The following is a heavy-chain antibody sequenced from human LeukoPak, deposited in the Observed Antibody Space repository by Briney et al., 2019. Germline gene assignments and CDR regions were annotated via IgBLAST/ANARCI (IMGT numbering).Heavy chain of an antibody. CDR2: IIPIFGTA. V-gene: IGHV1-69*05. CDR3: ARAGLWDYSDSSGYHNGAFDI. Sequence: SVKVSCKASGGTFSSYAISWVRQAPGQGLERMGGIIPIFGTANYAQKFQGRVTMTRDTSISTAYMELSRLRSDDTAVYYCARAGLWDYSDSSGYHNGAFDIWGQGTMVTVSS. CDR1: GGTFSSYA. D-gene: IGHD3-22*01. J-gene: IGHJ3*02.